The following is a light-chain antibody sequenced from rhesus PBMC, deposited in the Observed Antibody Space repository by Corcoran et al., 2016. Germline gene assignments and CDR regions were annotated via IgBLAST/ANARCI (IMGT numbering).Light chain of an antibody. V-gene: IGKV3-35*01. CDR2: DAS. CDR3: QQESSWPLT. J-gene: IGKJ4*01. Sequence: EIVMTQSPATLSLSPGERATLSCRASQSVNSNLAWYQQKPGQPPRLLIYDASTRATGIPDRFSGSGSGKYFTLTISSLGPEDVGVYYCQQESSWPLTFGGGTKVEIK. CDR1: QSVNSN.